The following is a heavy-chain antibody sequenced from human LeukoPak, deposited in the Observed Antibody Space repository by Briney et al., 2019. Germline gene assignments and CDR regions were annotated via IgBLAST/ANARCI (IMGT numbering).Heavy chain of an antibody. CDR1: GFTFSSYW. D-gene: IGHD1-1*01. V-gene: IGHV3-74*01. J-gene: IGHJ3*02. CDR2: INSDGSST. Sequence: GGSLRLSCAASGFTFSSYWMHWVRQAPGKGLVWVSRINSDGSSTSYADSVKGRFTISRDNAKNTLYLQMNSLRAEDTAVYYCARPSRRNWNPLFGRGCAFDIWGQGTMVTVSS. CDR3: ARPSRRNWNPLFGRGCAFDI.